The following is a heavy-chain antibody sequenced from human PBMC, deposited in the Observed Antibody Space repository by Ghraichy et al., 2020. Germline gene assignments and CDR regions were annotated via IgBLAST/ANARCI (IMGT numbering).Heavy chain of an antibody. CDR1: GGSISSSSYY. D-gene: IGHD2-21*02. CDR3: ARHEVVVTALDAFDI. J-gene: IGHJ3*02. Sequence: SETLSLTCTVSGGSISSSSYYLGWIRQPPGKGLEWIGSIYYSGSTYYNPSLKSRVTISVDTSKNQFSLKLSSVTAADTAVYYCARHEVVVTALDAFDIWGQGTMVTVSS. V-gene: IGHV4-39*01. CDR2: IYYSGST.